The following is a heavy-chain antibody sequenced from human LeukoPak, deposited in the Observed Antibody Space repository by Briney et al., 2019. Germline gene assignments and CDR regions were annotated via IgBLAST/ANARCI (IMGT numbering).Heavy chain of an antibody. V-gene: IGHV3-66*03. CDR1: GFTVSNNY. Sequence: GGSLRLSCAASGFTVSNNYMSWVRQAPGEGLEWVSFIYNTGETYYADSVKGRFTISRDNSKNTLFLQMNSLRAEDTAVYYCTKDPTIFRVVILYYFDYWGQGTLVTVSS. D-gene: IGHD3-3*01. CDR3: TKDPTIFRVVILYYFDY. CDR2: IYNTGET. J-gene: IGHJ4*02.